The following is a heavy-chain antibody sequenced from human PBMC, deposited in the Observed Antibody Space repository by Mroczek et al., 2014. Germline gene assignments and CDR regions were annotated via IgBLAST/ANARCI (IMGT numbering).Heavy chain of an antibody. Sequence: QVQLQESGPGLVKPSQTLSLTCTVSGGSISSGDYYWSWIRQPPGKGLEWIGYIYYSGSTYYNPSLKSRVTISVDTSKNQFSLKLSSVTAADTAVYYCARDLGDTAMDLGAFDIWGQGTMVTVSS. D-gene: IGHD5-18*01. CDR2: IYYSGST. CDR3: ARDLGDTAMDLGAFDI. V-gene: IGHV4-30-4*01. J-gene: IGHJ3*02. CDR1: GGSISSGDYY.